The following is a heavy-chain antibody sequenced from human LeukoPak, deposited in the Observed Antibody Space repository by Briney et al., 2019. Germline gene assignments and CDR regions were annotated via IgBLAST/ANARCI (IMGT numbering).Heavy chain of an antibody. Sequence: ASVKVSCKASGYIFTNFYMHWVRQAPGQGLEWMALINPSGGSTRYAQKLQGRVTMTRDTSASTVYMELSSLRSEDTAIYYCARIRDGYNDAYDIWGQGTVVTVPS. J-gene: IGHJ3*02. CDR1: GYIFTNFY. V-gene: IGHV1-46*04. CDR3: ARIRDGYNDAYDI. CDR2: INPSGGST. D-gene: IGHD5-24*01.